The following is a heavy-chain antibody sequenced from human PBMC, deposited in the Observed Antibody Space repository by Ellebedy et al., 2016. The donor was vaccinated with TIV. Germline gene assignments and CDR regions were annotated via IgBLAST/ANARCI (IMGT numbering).Heavy chain of an antibody. CDR3: TTVVVVAATPAVDY. V-gene: IGHV3-15*01. Sequence: GESLKISCAASGFTFSNTWMSWVRQAPGKGLEWVGRIKSKTDGWTTDYDAPVKGRFTISRDDSKNTLYLQMNSLKTEDTAVYYCTTVVVVAATPAVDYWGQGTLVTVSS. D-gene: IGHD2-15*01. CDR2: IKSKTDGWTT. CDR1: GFTFSNTW. J-gene: IGHJ4*02.